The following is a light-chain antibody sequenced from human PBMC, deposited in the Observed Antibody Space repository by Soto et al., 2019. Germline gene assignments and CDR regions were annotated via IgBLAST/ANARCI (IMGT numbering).Light chain of an antibody. CDR3: QQYYSNPWT. Sequence: DIHMTQSPSSVSASAGDTVTITGRASQDIGTWLEWYQQTPGKAPNILIYAASTLQSEVPPLFRCSGAGPACTRTISSLKDEDVAVYSCQQYYSNPWTFGQGTKVEI. CDR1: QDIGTW. CDR2: AAS. V-gene: IGKV1-12*01. J-gene: IGKJ1*01.